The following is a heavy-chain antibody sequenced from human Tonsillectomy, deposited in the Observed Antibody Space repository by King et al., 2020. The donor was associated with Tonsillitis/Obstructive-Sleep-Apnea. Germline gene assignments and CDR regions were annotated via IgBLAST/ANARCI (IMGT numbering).Heavy chain of an antibody. CDR3: ARDWFSGWYGASGY. D-gene: IGHD6-19*01. J-gene: IGHJ4*02. Sequence: VQLVESGGGLVQPGRSLRLSCLASGFTFGDYPMSWVRQTPGKGLEWISFIRSKAYGGTTEYAASVKGRFTVPRDDSKSTAYLQMNSLKTEDTAVYYCARDWFSGWYGASGYWGQGTLVTVSS. V-gene: IGHV3-49*04. CDR1: GFTFGDYP. CDR2: IRSKAYGGTT.